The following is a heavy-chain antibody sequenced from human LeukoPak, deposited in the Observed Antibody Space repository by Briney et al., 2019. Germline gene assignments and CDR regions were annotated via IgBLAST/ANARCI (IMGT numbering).Heavy chain of an antibody. CDR1: GFTVSSNY. CDR2: SGGST. D-gene: IGHD6-13*01. Sequence: GGSLRLSCAASGFTVSSNYMSWVRQAPGKGLEWVSVSGGSTYYADSVKGRFTISRDNSKNTLYLLMSSLRAEDTAVYYCAKDMAPSPLLAYSSSWYFPPPDTNWFDPWGQGTLVTVSS. CDR3: AKDMAPSPLLAYSSSWYFPPPDTNWFDP. V-gene: IGHV3-66*01. J-gene: IGHJ5*02.